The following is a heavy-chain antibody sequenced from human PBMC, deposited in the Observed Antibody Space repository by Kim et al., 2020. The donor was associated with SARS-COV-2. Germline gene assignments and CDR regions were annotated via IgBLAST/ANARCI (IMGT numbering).Heavy chain of an antibody. CDR1: GDSISSSGYY. Sequence: SETLSLTCTVSGDSISSSGYYWTWIRQSPGKGLEWIGSIFYSGNTYYSPSLKSRITISVDTSKNQFSLRLTSVTAADTAVYYCARRGALSGNPLFDYWGQGTMVAVSS. J-gene: IGHJ4*02. D-gene: IGHD1-26*01. CDR3: ARRGALSGNPLFDY. V-gene: IGHV4-39*01. CDR2: IFYSGNT.